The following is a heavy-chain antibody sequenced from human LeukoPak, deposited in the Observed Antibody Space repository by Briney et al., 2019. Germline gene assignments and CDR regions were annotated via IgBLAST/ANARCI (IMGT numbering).Heavy chain of an antibody. J-gene: IGHJ3*02. CDR2: VNPNNGNT. CDR1: GGTFSSYA. V-gene: IGHV1-8*02. Sequence: ASVKVSCKASGGTFSSYAISWVRQATGQGLEWMGWVNPNNGNTGFAQKFQGRVTMSRDTSISTAYMELRSLRSEDTAVYYCVRESTIEVAGSDAFDIWGQGTKVIVSS. D-gene: IGHD6-19*01. CDR3: VRESTIEVAGSDAFDI.